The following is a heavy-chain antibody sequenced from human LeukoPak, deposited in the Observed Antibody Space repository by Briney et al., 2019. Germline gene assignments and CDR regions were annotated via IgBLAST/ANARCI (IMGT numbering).Heavy chain of an antibody. CDR2: IIPIFGTA. CDR1: GGTFSSYA. D-gene: IGHD4-23*01. V-gene: IGHV1-69*05. CDR3: ARGYGHTVVTPYLDY. Sequence: SVKVSCKASGGTFSSYAISWVRQAPGQGLEWMGGIIPIFGTASYAQKFQGRVTMTRDMSTSTVYMELSSLRSEDTAVYYCARGYGHTVVTPYLDYWGQGTLVTVSS. J-gene: IGHJ4*02.